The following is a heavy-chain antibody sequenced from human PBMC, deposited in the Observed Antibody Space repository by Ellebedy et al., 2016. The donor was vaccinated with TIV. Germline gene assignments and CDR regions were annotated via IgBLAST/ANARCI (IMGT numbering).Heavy chain of an antibody. V-gene: IGHV3-23*01. CDR3: AKDYSGLHGMDV. D-gene: IGHD1-26*01. J-gene: IGHJ6*02. CDR2: LSGSGAGK. Sequence: GESLKISFAASGFTFRNFAMSWVRLAPGKGLEWVSTLSGSGAGKYSADSVKGRFTISRDNSKNTLYLQMNSLRVEDTAVYYCAKDYSGLHGMDVWGQGTTVTVSS. CDR1: GFTFRNFA.